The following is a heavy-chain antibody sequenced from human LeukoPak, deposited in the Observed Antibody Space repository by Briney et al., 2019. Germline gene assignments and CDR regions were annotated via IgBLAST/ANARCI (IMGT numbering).Heavy chain of an antibody. CDR3: ARDVGESGYYTPYWYFDL. CDR1: GYTFTSYG. Sequence: ASVKVSCKASGYTFTSYGISWVRQAPGQGLEWMGWINPNSGGTNYAQKFQGRVTMTRDTSISTAYMELSRLRSDDTAVYYCARDVGESGYYTPYWYFDLWGRGTLVTVSS. J-gene: IGHJ2*01. V-gene: IGHV1-2*02. CDR2: INPNSGGT. D-gene: IGHD3-3*01.